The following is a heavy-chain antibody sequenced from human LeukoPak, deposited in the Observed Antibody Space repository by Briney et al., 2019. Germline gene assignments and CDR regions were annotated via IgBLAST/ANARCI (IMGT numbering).Heavy chain of an antibody. CDR3: ARDMIIIVSGWSHDAFDI. V-gene: IGHV3-30*02. D-gene: IGHD6-19*01. CDR2: IRYDGSNK. J-gene: IGHJ3*02. Sequence: GGSLRLSCAASGFTFSSYGMHWVRQAPGKGLEWVAFIRYDGSNKYYADSVKGRFTISRDNSKNSLYLQMNSLRAEDTAVYYCARDMIIIVSGWSHDAFDIWGQGTMVTVSS. CDR1: GFTFSSYG.